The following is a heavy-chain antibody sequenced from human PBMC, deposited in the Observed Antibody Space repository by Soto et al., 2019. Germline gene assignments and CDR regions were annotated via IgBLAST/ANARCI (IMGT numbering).Heavy chain of an antibody. CDR1: GYSFTSYW. V-gene: IGHV5-51*01. D-gene: IGHD6-6*01. CDR2: IYPGDSDT. J-gene: IGHJ6*02. CDR3: AREGGKAARPTQGLYYYYGMDV. Sequence: PGESLKISCKGSGYSFTSYWIGWVRQMPGKGLEWMGIIYPGDSDTRYSPSFQGQVTISADKSISTAYLQWSSLKASDTAMYYCAREGGKAARPTQGLYYYYGMDVWGQGTTVTVSS.